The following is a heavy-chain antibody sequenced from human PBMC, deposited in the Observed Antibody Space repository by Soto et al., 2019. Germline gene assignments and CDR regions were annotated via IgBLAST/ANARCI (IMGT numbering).Heavy chain of an antibody. D-gene: IGHD5-18*01. J-gene: IGHJ3*02. CDR2: INSDGSST. Sequence: PGGSLRLSCAASGFTFSSYWMHWVRQAPGKGLVWVSRINSDGSSTSYADSVKGRFTISRDNAKNTLYLQMNSPRAEDTAVYYCARGLRAVAFDIWGQGTMVTVSS. CDR1: GFTFSSYW. CDR3: ARGLRAVAFDI. V-gene: IGHV3-74*01.